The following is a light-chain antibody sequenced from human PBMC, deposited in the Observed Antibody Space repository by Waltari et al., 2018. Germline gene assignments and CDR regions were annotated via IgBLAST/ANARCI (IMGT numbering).Light chain of an antibody. CDR2: QHT. J-gene: IGLJ2*01. V-gene: IGLV3-1*01. CDR1: KLGDKY. CDR3: QVWDSTTAHVV. Sequence: SYDLTQPPSVSVSPGQTANITCSGAKLGDKYACWYPQKPGQSPVLVMFQHTKRPSRIPERFSGSNSGNTATLTIRGTQAMDEADYYCQVWDSTTAHVVFGGGTKLTVL.